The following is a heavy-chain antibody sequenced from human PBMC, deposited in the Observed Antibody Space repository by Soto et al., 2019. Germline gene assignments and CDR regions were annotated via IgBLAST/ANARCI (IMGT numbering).Heavy chain of an antibody. CDR3: ARGSGYDLVVFDY. V-gene: IGHV4-30-2*01. CDR1: GGSISSGGYF. D-gene: IGHD5-12*01. Sequence: SETLSLTCAVSGGSISSGGYFWSWIRQPPGKGLEWIGYIYHSGSTYYNPSLKSRVTISVDRSKNQFSLKLSSVTAADTAVYYCARGSGYDLVVFDYWGQGTLVTVSS. J-gene: IGHJ4*02. CDR2: IYHSGST.